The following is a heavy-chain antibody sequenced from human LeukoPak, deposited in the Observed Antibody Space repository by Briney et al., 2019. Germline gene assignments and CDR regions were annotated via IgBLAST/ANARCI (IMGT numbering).Heavy chain of an antibody. D-gene: IGHD1-26*01. V-gene: IGHV4-34*01. CDR1: GGSFSGYY. J-gene: IGHJ4*02. CDR3: ATTNRIVGATYYFDY. Sequence: SETLPLTCAVYGGSFSGYYWSWIRQPPGKGLEWIGEINHSGSTNYSPSLKSRVTISVDTSKNQFSLKLSSVTAADTAVYYCATTNRIVGATYYFDYWGQGTLVTVSS. CDR2: INHSGST.